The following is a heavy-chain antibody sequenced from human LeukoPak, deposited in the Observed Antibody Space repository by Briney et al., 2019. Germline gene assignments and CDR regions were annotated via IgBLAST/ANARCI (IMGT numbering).Heavy chain of an antibody. J-gene: IGHJ4*02. CDR2: TRNKANSYTT. D-gene: IGHD5-12*01. V-gene: IGHV3-72*01. CDR1: GFTFSDHY. CDR3: ARGGSRYESGYLYYFDY. Sequence: GGSLRLSCAASGFTFSDHYMDWVRQAPGKGLEWVGRTRNKANSYTTEYAASVKGRFTISRDDSKNSLYLQMNSLKTEDTAVYYCARGGSRYESGYLYYFDYWGQGTLVTVSS.